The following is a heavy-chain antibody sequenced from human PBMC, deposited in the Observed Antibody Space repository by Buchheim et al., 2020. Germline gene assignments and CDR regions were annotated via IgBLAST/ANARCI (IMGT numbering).Heavy chain of an antibody. Sequence: QLQLQESGPGLVKPSETLSLTCTVSGGSISSSSYYWGWIRQPPGKGLEWIGSIYYSGSTYYNPSLKSRVTISVDTSKNQFSLKLSSVTAADTAVYYCARHTLTARYFDWLLWVPYFDYWGQGTL. CDR1: GGSISSSSYY. V-gene: IGHV4-39*01. CDR3: ARHTLTARYFDWLLWVPYFDY. D-gene: IGHD3-9*01. J-gene: IGHJ4*02. CDR2: IYYSGST.